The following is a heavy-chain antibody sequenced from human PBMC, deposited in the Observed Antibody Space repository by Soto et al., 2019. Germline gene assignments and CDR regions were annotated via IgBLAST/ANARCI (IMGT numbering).Heavy chain of an antibody. CDR2: IYHSGST. CDR3: ARAIYYYDSSGPPTPTYYFDY. Sequence: SETLSLTCAVSGGSISSGGYSWSWIRQPPGKGLEWIGYIYHSGSTYYNPSLKSRVTISVDRSKNQFSLKLSSVTAADTAVYYCARAIYYYDSSGPPTPTYYFDYWGQGTLVTVSS. V-gene: IGHV4-30-2*01. J-gene: IGHJ4*02. D-gene: IGHD3-22*01. CDR1: GGSISSGGYS.